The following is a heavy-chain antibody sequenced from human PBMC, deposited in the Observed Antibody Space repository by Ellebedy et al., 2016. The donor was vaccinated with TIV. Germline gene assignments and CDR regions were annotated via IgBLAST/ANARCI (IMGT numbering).Heavy chain of an antibody. V-gene: IGHV1-2*02. J-gene: IGHJ4*02. CDR3: ARDGKDNWSAVGY. CDR1: GYTFTGYY. CDR2: INPNSGGT. Sequence: ASVKVSCXASGYTFTGYYMHWVRQAPGQGLEWMGWINPNSGGTNYAQKFQGRVTMTRDTSISTAYMELSRLRSDDTAVYYCARDGKDNWSAVGYWGQGTLVTVSS. D-gene: IGHD1-1*01.